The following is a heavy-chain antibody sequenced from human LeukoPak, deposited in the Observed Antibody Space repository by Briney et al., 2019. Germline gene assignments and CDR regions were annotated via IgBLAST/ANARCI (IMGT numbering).Heavy chain of an antibody. V-gene: IGHV4-59*01. D-gene: IGHD6-13*01. CDR3: ARSQQLVRSFDC. Sequence: SETLSLTCTVSGGSINNYYWSWIRQPPGKGLEWIGYIYNYGGTNYNPSLKSRVTMSLDTSKNQLSLKLNSVTAADTAFYYCARSQQLVRSFDCWGQGTLVTVSS. CDR1: GGSINNYY. J-gene: IGHJ5*01. CDR2: IYNYGGT.